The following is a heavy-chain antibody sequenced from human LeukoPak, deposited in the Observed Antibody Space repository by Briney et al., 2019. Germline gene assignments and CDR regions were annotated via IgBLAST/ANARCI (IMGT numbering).Heavy chain of an antibody. V-gene: IGHV4-39*07. CDR2: INHSGST. CDR1: GVSISSSNSY. Sequence: SETLSLTCTVSGVSISSSNSYWGWIRQPPGKGLEWIGEINHSGSTNYNPSLKSRVTISVDTSKNQFSLKLSSVTAADTAVYYCARKGGPETSRRPETMVRWKRPSYYYMDVWGKGTTVTISS. D-gene: IGHD3-10*01. CDR3: ARKGGPETSRRPETMVRWKRPSYYYMDV. J-gene: IGHJ6*03.